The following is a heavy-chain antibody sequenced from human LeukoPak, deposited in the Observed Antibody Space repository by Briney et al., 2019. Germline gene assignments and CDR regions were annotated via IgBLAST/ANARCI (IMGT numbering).Heavy chain of an antibody. D-gene: IGHD3-16*02. CDR1: GFTFSRYS. V-gene: IGHV3-21*01. CDR2: ISSSSSYM. CDR3: ARGPYYDYVWGSYRPDY. Sequence: GGSLKLSCAASGFTFSRYSMNWVRQAPGKGLEWVSSISSSSSYMYYADSMKGRFTISRDNAKKSLYLQMNSLRPEDTAVYYCARGPYYDYVWGSYRPDYWGQGTLVTVSS. J-gene: IGHJ4*02.